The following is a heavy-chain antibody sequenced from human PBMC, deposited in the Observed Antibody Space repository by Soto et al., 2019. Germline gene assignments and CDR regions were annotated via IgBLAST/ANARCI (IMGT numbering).Heavy chain of an antibody. Sequence: TLSLTCTVSGGSISSGDYYWSWIRQPPGKGLEWIGYIYYSGSTYYNPSLKSRVTISVDTSKNQFSLKLSSVTAADTAVYYCARYKSNYYYGMDVWGQGTTVTVSS. CDR2: IYYSGST. J-gene: IGHJ6*02. CDR1: GGSISSGDYY. V-gene: IGHV4-30-4*01. CDR3: ARYKSNYYYGMDV. D-gene: IGHD1-20*01.